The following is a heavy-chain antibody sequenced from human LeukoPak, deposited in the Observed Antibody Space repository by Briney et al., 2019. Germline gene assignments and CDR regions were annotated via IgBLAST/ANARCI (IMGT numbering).Heavy chain of an antibody. J-gene: IGHJ3*02. CDR1: GFRFSYHD. Sequence: GGSLRLSCAASGFRFSYHDMHWVRQAPGKGLEFVSSIGAAGAHTFYADSVKGRFTISRDNFQSTMYLQMDGLRHEDSAVYYCARELGGTKTGGFDIWGQGTVVTVSS. V-gene: IGHV3-64*02. CDR3: ARELGGTKTGGFDI. CDR2: IGAAGAHT. D-gene: IGHD1-14*01.